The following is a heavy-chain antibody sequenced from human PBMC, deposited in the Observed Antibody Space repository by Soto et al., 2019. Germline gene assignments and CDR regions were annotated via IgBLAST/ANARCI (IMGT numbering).Heavy chain of an antibody. CDR3: ARADYGDYWYDY. CDR1: GFSLSTAILG. D-gene: IGHD4-17*01. CDR2: IFSNDET. V-gene: IGHV2-26*01. Sequence: QVTLKESGPVLVKPTETLTLTCTVSGFSLSTAILGVSWNRQPTGKALEWLAHIFSNDETSSSTSLTCRLTNSTDTSKSQVVVTMTNMDPVYTATYYCARADYGDYWYDYWGQGTLVTVSS. J-gene: IGHJ4*02.